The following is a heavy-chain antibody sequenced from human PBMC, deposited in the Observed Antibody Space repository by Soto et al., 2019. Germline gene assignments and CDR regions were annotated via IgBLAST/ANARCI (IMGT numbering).Heavy chain of an antibody. CDR3: AIGDSSGYSRPEGSFDY. D-gene: IGHD3-22*01. J-gene: IGHJ4*02. CDR2: IIPIFGTA. Sequence: SVKVSCKASGGTFSSYAISWVRQAPGQGLEWMGGIIPIFGTANYAQKFQGRVTITADESTSTAYMELSSLRSEDTAVYYCAIGDSSGYSRPEGSFDYWGQGTLVTVSS. CDR1: GGTFSSYA. V-gene: IGHV1-69*13.